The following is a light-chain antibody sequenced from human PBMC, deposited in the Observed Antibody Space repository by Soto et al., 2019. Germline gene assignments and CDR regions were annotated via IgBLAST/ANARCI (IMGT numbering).Light chain of an antibody. CDR3: QQFGTSPRT. Sequence: EIVLTQSPALLSLSPGQRATLSCGASQTVASNNLAWYQLKPGLAPRLLIFDASYRATGIPDRFSGSVSGTVFTLTISRLEPEVSAVYYCQQFGTSPRTFGGGTKWIS. J-gene: IGKJ4*01. CDR2: DAS. CDR1: QTVASNN. V-gene: IGKV3D-20*01.